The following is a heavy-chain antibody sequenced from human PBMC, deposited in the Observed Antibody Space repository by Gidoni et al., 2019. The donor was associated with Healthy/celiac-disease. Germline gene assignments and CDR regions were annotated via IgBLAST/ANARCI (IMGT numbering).Heavy chain of an antibody. CDR3: ARGYSSGWLFDY. D-gene: IGHD6-19*01. Sequence: QVQLQESGPGLVKPSETLSLTCTVSGGSISSYYWSWIRPPPGKGLEWIGYIYYSGSTNYNPSLKSRVTISVDTSKNQFSLKLSSVTAADTAVYYCARGYSSGWLFDYWGQGTLVTVSS. CDR1: GGSISSYY. CDR2: IYYSGST. J-gene: IGHJ4*02. V-gene: IGHV4-59*01.